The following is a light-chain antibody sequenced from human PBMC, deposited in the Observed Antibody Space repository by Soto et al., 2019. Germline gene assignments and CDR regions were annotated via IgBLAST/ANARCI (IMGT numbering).Light chain of an antibody. CDR3: QQYGSSFT. CDR2: GAS. V-gene: IGKV3-20*01. Sequence: EIVLTQSPDTLSLSPGERATLSCRTSQSVSSNYLAWYQQKPAQAPRLLIYGASSRATGIPDRFSGSGSGTDFTLTISRLEPEDFAVYYCQQYGSSFTFGPGTKVDIK. J-gene: IGKJ3*01. CDR1: QSVSSNY.